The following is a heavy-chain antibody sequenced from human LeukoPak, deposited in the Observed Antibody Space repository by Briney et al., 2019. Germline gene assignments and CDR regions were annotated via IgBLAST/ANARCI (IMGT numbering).Heavy chain of an antibody. CDR3: ARDSGYDSNWFDP. CDR1: GGTFSSYA. V-gene: IGHV1-69*13. J-gene: IGHJ5*02. Sequence: ASVKVSCKASGGTFSSYAISWVRQAPGQGLEWMGGIIPIFGTANYAQKFQGRVTITADESTSTAYMELSSLRSEDTTVYYCARDSGYDSNWFDPWGQGTLVTVSS. CDR2: IIPIFGTA. D-gene: IGHD5-12*01.